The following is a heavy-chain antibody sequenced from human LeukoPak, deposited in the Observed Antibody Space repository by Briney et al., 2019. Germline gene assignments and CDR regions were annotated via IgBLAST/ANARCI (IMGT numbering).Heavy chain of an antibody. CDR2: ISYDGTNK. CDR1: GFTFSSYG. CDR3: AKDAAAGSHYYYYYGMDV. V-gene: IGHV3-30*18. Sequence: GGSLILSCAASGFTFSSYGMHWVRQAPGKGLEWVAVISYDGTNKYYADSVKGRFTISRDNSKNTLYLQMNSLRAEDTAVYSCAKDAAAGSHYYYYYGMDVRGQGTTVTVSS. D-gene: IGHD6-13*01. J-gene: IGHJ6*02.